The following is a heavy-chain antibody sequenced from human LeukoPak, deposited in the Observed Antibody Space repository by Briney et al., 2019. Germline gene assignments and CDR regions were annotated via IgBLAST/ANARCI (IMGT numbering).Heavy chain of an antibody. D-gene: IGHD3-22*01. CDR2: IHPNRGGT. Sequence: GASVKVSSKASGYTFTGYYMHWVRQAPGQGVEWRGWIHPNRGGTKYAKKYQGRVTMTTDTSISTAYMELSRLRSDDTSVYYCARLHDSSGYYYYFDYWGQGTLVTVSS. J-gene: IGHJ4*02. V-gene: IGHV1-2*02. CDR1: GYTFTGYY. CDR3: ARLHDSSGYYYYFDY.